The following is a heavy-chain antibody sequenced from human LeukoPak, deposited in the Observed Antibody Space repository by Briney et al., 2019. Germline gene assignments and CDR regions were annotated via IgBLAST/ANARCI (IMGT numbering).Heavy chain of an antibody. D-gene: IGHD1-14*01. CDR3: ARKVSYNWFDP. V-gene: IGHV4-59*01. J-gene: IGHJ5*02. Sequence: PSETLSLTCSVSDGSINSYYWNWIRRPPGKGLEWIGYIYYSGSTNYNPSLKSRVTISVDTSKNQFSLKLSSVTAADTAVYYCARKVSYNWFDPWGQGTLVTVSS. CDR2: IYYSGST. CDR1: DGSINSYY.